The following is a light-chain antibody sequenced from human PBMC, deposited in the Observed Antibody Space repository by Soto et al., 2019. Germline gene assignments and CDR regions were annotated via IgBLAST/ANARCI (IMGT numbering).Light chain of an antibody. CDR1: QGISTD. J-gene: IGKJ4*01. Sequence: DIQMTQSPSSLSASVGDRVTITGRALQGISTDLHWYQQKPGKAPNLLSYAASTLQSVVPSRFSGSGSGTEFNLTISSLQSEDFATYFCQHGYSTPLTFGGGPKVDI. CDR2: AAS. CDR3: QHGYSTPLT. V-gene: IGKV1-39*01.